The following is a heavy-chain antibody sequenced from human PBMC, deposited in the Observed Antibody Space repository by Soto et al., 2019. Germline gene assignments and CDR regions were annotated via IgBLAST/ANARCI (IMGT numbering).Heavy chain of an antibody. V-gene: IGHV3-23*01. D-gene: IGHD3-22*01. Sequence: LRLSCAASGFTFSTYAMSWVRQAPGKGLEWVSGISGSGDSTYYADSVKGRFTISRDNSKNTLYLQMNSLRAEDTAVYYCAKRGYDSSGYYHFDYWGQGTLVTVSS. CDR1: GFTFSTYA. CDR2: ISGSGDST. CDR3: AKRGYDSSGYYHFDY. J-gene: IGHJ4*02.